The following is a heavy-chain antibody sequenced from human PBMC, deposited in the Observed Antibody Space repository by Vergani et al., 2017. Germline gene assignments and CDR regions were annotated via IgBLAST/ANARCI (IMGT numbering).Heavy chain of an antibody. CDR2: IYHSGST. CDR1: GYSISSGYY. V-gene: IGHV4-38-2*01. CDR3: ARHKINWNAFGY. J-gene: IGHJ4*02. Sequence: QVQLQESGPGLVKPSETLSLTCAVSGYSISSGYYWGWIRQPPGKGLEWIGSIYHSGSTYYNPSLKSRVTISVDTSKTQFSLKLSSVTAADTAVYYCARHKINWNAFGYWGQGTLVTVSS. D-gene: IGHD1-1*01.